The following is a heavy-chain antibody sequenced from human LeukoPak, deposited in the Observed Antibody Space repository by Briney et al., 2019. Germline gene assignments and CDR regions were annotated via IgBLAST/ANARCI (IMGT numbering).Heavy chain of an antibody. Sequence: SVKVSCKASGGTFSSYAISWVRKAPGQGLGWMGGIIPIFGTTIQAQKFQGRVTITADESTNTAYMELSSLRSEGTAVYYCARDHIVVGTAIHGYYGMDLWGQGTTVTVSS. V-gene: IGHV1-69*13. D-gene: IGHD2-21*02. CDR3: ARDHIVVGTAIHGYYGMDL. J-gene: IGHJ6*02. CDR2: IIPIFGTT. CDR1: GGTFSSYA.